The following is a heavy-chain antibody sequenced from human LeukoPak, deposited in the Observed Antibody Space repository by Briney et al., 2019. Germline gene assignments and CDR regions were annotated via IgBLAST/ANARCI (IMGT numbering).Heavy chain of an antibody. Sequence: GGSLRLSCAATGFTFSSYEMNRVRQAPGKGLEWVSYISSSGSTIYYADSVKGRFTISRDNAKNSLYLQMNSLRAEDTAVYYRAIMARGAEFLDYWGQGTLVTVSS. CDR3: AIMARGAEFLDY. CDR1: GFTFSSYE. J-gene: IGHJ4*02. D-gene: IGHD3-10*01. CDR2: ISSSGSTI. V-gene: IGHV3-48*03.